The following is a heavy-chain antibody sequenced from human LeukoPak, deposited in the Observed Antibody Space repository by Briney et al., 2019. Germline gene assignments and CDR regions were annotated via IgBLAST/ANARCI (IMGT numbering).Heavy chain of an antibody. J-gene: IGHJ4*02. CDR3: VGDQADTQFDSGAMIPLAH. Sequence: GGSLRLSCGVSGFSFGDYSMNWFRQTPEKGLEWLSSIDSSGAYIYYADSVKGRVTISRDNAKNSLFLQMSRLRAEDTAVYYCVGDQADTQFDSGAMIPLAHWGQETLVIVSS. CDR1: GFSFGDYS. V-gene: IGHV3-21*01. CDR2: IDSSGAYI. D-gene: IGHD1-1*01.